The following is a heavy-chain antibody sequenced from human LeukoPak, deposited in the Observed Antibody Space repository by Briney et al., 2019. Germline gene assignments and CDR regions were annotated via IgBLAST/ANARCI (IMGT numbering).Heavy chain of an antibody. D-gene: IGHD6-6*01. CDR2: INHSGST. Sequence: KPSETLSLTCAVYGGSFSGYYWSWIRQPPGKGLEWIGEINHSGSTNYNPSLKSRVTISVDTSKNQFSLKLSSVTAADTAVYYCARDSNLEYSSSRGLGRWGQGTLVTVSS. V-gene: IGHV4-34*01. CDR1: GGSFSGYY. J-gene: IGHJ4*02. CDR3: ARDSNLEYSSSRGLGR.